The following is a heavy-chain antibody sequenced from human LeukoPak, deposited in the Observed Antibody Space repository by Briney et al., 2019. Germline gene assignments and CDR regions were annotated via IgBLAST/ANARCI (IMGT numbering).Heavy chain of an antibody. CDR3: ARGYSGWYGTGGFDY. Sequence: SGTLSLTCTVYGGSLVGSYWSWIRQPPGKGLEWIGEINHSGSTNYNPSLKSRVTISVDTSKNQFSLKLSSVTAADTAVYYCARGYSGWYGTGGFDYWGQGTLVTGSS. CDR1: GGSLVGSY. D-gene: IGHD6-19*01. J-gene: IGHJ4*02. CDR2: INHSGST. V-gene: IGHV4-34*01.